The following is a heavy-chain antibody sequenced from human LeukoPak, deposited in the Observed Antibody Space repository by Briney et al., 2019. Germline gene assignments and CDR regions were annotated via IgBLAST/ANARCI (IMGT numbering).Heavy chain of an antibody. V-gene: IGHV1-2*02. J-gene: IGHJ4*02. CDR1: GYTFTGYC. CDR3: ARGGVSSGWYGSYFDY. CDR2: INPNTGGT. Sequence: ASVKVSCKASGYTFTGYCLHWMRQAPGQGLEWLGWINPNTGGTNYAQKLQGRVTMTTDTSTSTAYMELRSLRSDDTAVYYCARGGVSSGWYGSYFDYWGQGTLVTVSS. D-gene: IGHD6-19*01.